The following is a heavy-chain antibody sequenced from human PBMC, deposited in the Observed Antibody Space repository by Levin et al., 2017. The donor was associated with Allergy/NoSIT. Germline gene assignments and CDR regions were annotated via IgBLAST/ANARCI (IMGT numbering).Heavy chain of an antibody. D-gene: IGHD5-18*01. V-gene: IGHV4-61*02. CDR2: IYSSGST. CDR1: GGSISGGNYY. J-gene: IGHJ3*02. Sequence: PSETLSLTCTVSGGSISGGNYYWSWIRQPAGKGLEWIGRIYSSGSTNYNPSLKSRVTISIDTSKNQFSLKLSSVTAADTAVYYCARGGGYTFGYDDPFDIWGQGTMVTVSS. CDR3: ARGGGYTFGYDDPFDI.